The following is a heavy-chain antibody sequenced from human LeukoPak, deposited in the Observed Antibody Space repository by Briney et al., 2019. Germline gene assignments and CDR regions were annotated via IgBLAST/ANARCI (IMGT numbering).Heavy chain of an antibody. J-gene: IGHJ4*02. CDR3: ARDGPEPWIQLWLLGRLDY. CDR2: ISYDGSTN. D-gene: IGHD5-18*01. Sequence: GRSLRLSCAASGFTFSNYAMHWVRQAPGKGLEWVAVISYDGSTNYYADSVKGRFTISRDNSKNTLYLQMNSLRAEDTAVYYCARDGPEPWIQLWLLGRLDYWGQGTLVTVSS. CDR1: GFTFSNYA. V-gene: IGHV3-30*04.